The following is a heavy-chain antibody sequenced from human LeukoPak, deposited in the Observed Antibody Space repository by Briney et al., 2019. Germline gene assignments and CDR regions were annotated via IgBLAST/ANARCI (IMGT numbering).Heavy chain of an antibody. CDR2: IWYDGSNK. V-gene: IGHV3-33*01. J-gene: IGHJ4*02. CDR1: GFTFSSYG. D-gene: IGHD1-20*01. Sequence: GGSLRLSCAASGFTFSSYGMHWVRQAPGKGREWVAVIWYDGSNKYYADSVKGRFTISRDNSKNTLYLQMNSLRAEDTAVYYCARDPTSPVTGSFDYWGQGTLVTVSS. CDR3: ARDPTSPVTGSFDY.